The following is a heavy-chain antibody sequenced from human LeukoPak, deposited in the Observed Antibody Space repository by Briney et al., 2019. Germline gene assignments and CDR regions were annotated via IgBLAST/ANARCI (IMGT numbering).Heavy chain of an antibody. V-gene: IGHV1-46*01. CDR3: ARDQEGFDY. CDR2: IYPRDGST. J-gene: IGHJ4*02. CDR1: GYTFTSNY. Sequence: ASVTVSCKASGYTFTSNYIHWVRLAPGQGLEWMGMIYPRDGSTSYAQKFQGRVTVTRDTSTSTVHMELSGLRSEDTAVYYCARDQEGFDYWGQGTLVTVSS.